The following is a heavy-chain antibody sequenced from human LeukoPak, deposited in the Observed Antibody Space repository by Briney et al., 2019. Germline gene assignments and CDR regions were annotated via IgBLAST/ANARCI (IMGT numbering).Heavy chain of an antibody. CDR1: GCSISSYY. J-gene: IGHJ3*02. D-gene: IGHD2/OR15-2a*01. CDR2: IYYSGST. Sequence: AETLSLTCTVSGCSISSYYWSWIRQPPGKGLEWMGCIYYSGSTNYTPPRKCRVNISVDTSKNQFSLKLSSVTAADTAVYYCAREPNRSRAFDIWGQGTMVTVSS. CDR3: AREPNRSRAFDI. V-gene: IGHV4-59*01.